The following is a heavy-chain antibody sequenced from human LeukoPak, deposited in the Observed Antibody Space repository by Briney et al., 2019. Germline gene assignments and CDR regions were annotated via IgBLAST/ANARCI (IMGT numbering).Heavy chain of an antibody. CDR1: GSSITSYY. D-gene: IGHD6-13*01. V-gene: IGHV4-59*01. J-gene: IGHJ4*02. CDR3: ARDGSSSWPPGFDY. Sequence: SETLSLTCTVSGSSITSYYWSWLRQPPGKGLECIGYFYYSGSTNYNPSLKSRVTISVDTSKNQFSLKLSSVTAADTAVYYCARDGSSSWPPGFDYWGQGTLVTVSS. CDR2: FYYSGST.